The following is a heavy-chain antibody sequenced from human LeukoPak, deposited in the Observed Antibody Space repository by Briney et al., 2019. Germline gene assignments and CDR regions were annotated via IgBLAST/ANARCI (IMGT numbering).Heavy chain of an antibody. CDR3: AKLKRYSGYGENYFDY. Sequence: GGSLRLSCAASGFTFTKYWMTWVRQAPGKGLEWVSGISGSADNIDYADSVKGRFTISRDNSKNTLYLQMNSLRAEDTAVYYCAKLKRYSGYGENYFDYWGQGTLVTVSS. J-gene: IGHJ4*02. CDR1: GFTFTKYW. D-gene: IGHD5-12*01. CDR2: ISGSADNI. V-gene: IGHV3-23*01.